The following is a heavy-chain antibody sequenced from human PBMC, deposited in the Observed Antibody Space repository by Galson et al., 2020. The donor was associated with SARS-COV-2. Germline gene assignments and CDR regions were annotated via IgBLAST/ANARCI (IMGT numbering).Heavy chain of an antibody. J-gene: IGHJ5*02. CDR2: IYPGDSDI. D-gene: IGHD2-21*01. V-gene: IGHV5-51*01. CDR3: ARQYCRGNYCYDWFDH. Sequence: GESLKISCTGSGYQFTSYWIGWVRQMPGKGLEWMGIIYPGDSDIRYSPSFQGQVTISADRSISTAYLQWSSLKASDTAIYYCARQYCRGNYCYDWFDHWGQGTLVTVSS. CDR1: GYQFTSYW.